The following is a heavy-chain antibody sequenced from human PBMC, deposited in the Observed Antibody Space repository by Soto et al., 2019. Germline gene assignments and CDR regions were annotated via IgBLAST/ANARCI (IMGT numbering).Heavy chain of an antibody. CDR2: FDPEDGET. CDR3: AIPDYGGPDDAFDI. J-gene: IGHJ3*02. D-gene: IGHD4-17*01. Sequence: GASVKVSCKVSGYTLTELSMHWVRQAPGKGLEWMGGFDPEDGETIYAQKFQGRVTMTEDTSTGTAYMELSSLRSEDTAVYYCAIPDYGGPDDAFDIWGQGTMVTVSS. CDR1: GYTLTELS. V-gene: IGHV1-24*01.